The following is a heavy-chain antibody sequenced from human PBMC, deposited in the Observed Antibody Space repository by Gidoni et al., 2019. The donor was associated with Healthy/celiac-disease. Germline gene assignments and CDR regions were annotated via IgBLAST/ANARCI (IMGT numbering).Heavy chain of an antibody. V-gene: IGHV4-34*01. CDR3: AGVRPWSGGYDF. CDR2: INHCGST. CDR1: GGSFSGYY. Sequence: QVQLQQWGAGLLKPSETLSLTCAVYGGSFSGYYWSWIRQPPGKGLEWIGEINHCGSTNYNPSLKSRVTKSVGTSKNQFSLELSSVTAADTAVYYCAGVRPWSGGYDFWGQGTLVTVSS. D-gene: IGHD3-10*01. J-gene: IGHJ4*02.